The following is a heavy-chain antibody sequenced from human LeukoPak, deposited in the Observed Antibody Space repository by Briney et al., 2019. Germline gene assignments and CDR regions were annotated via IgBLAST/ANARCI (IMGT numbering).Heavy chain of an antibody. CDR2: IYQTGNA. D-gene: IGHD3-9*01. CDR3: ARGLDYMDV. V-gene: IGHV4-39*02. Sequence: SETLSLTCTVSGGSITGISYYWDWLRQPPGKELEWIGRIYQTGNADYNPSLKGRVTISVDTTNNQFSLRLSSVTAADTAVYYCARGLDYMDVWGKGITVSVSS. J-gene: IGHJ6*03. CDR1: GGSITGISYY.